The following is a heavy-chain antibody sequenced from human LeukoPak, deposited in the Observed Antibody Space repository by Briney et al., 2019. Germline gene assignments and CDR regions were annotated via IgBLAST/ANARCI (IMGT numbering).Heavy chain of an antibody. CDR1: GYIFTGYD. CDR2: INPDSGGT. D-gene: IGHD3-22*01. J-gene: IGHJ4*02. CDR3: ASGGCVYGSSAYHHDY. V-gene: IGHV1-2*02. Sequence: ASVKVSCKASGYIFTGYDLHWLRQAPGQGLEWMGWINPDSGGTNYAQKFQGRVTMTRDTSTSTAYMELSRLRSDDTALYYCASGGCVYGSSAYHHDYWGQGTLVAVSS.